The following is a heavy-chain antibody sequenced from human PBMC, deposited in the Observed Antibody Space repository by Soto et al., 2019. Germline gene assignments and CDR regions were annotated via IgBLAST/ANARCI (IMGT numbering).Heavy chain of an antibody. V-gene: IGHV3-30*18. Sequence: PGGSLRLSCAASGFTFSSYGMHWVRQAPGKGLEWVAVISYDGSNKYYADSVKGRFTISRDNSKNTLYLQMNSLRAEDTAVYYCAKDHLEFGSSWYPHWFDPWGQGTLVTVSS. D-gene: IGHD6-13*01. CDR2: ISYDGSNK. CDR1: GFTFSSYG. CDR3: AKDHLEFGSSWYPHWFDP. J-gene: IGHJ5*02.